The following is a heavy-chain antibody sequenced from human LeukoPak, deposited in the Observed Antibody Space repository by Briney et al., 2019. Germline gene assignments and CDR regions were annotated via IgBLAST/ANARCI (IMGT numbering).Heavy chain of an antibody. J-gene: IGHJ4*02. D-gene: IGHD6-19*01. V-gene: IGHV4-39*01. CDR2: IYYSRST. CDR3: ARTSGSGRY. CDR1: GGSISSSSYY. Sequence: SETLSLTCTVSGGSISSSSYYWGWIRQPPGKGLEWIGSIYYSRSTYYNPSLKSRVTISVDTSKNQSSLKLSSVTAADTAVYYCARTSGSGRYWGQGTKVGVSS.